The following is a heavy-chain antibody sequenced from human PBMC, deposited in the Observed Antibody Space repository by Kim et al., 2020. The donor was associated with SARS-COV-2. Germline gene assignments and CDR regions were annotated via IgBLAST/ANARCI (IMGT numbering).Heavy chain of an antibody. Sequence: SETLSLTCTVSGGSISSYYWSWIRQPPGKGLEWIGYIYYSGSTNYNPSLKSRVTISVDTSKNQFSLKLSSVNAADTAVYYCARDRGYSYGYDGIPFDPWGQGTLVTVSS. CDR3: ARDRGYSYGYDGIPFDP. J-gene: IGHJ5*02. CDR2: IYYSGST. D-gene: IGHD5-18*01. V-gene: IGHV4-59*01. CDR1: GGSISSYY.